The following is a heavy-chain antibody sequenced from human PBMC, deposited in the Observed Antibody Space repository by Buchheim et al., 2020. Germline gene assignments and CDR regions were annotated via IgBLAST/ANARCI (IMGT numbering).Heavy chain of an antibody. CDR3: AKERYYDSSGYSVAGYFQH. J-gene: IGHJ1*01. Sequence: EVQLLESGGGLVQPGGSLRLSCAASGFTFSSYAMSWVRQAPGKELEWVSAISGSGGSTYYADSVKGRFTISRDNSKNTLYLQMNSLRAEDTAVYYCAKERYYDSSGYSVAGYFQHWGQGTL. D-gene: IGHD3-22*01. CDR1: GFTFSSYA. V-gene: IGHV3-23*01. CDR2: ISGSGGST.